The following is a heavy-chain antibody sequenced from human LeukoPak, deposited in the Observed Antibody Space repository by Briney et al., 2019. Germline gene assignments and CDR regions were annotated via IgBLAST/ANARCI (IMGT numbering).Heavy chain of an antibody. J-gene: IGHJ4*02. CDR3: ARSRYCSSTSCSYYFDY. CDR2: IIPIFGTA. D-gene: IGHD2-2*01. V-gene: IGHV1-69*01. Sequence: SVKVSCKASGGTFSSYAISWVRQAPGQGLEWMGGIIPIFGTANYAQKFQGRVTITADESTSTAYMELSSLRSEDTAVYYCARSRYCSSTSCSYYFDYWGQGTLVTVSS. CDR1: GGTFSSYA.